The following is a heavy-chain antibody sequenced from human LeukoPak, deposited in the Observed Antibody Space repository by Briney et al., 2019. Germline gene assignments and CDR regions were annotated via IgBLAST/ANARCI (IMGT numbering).Heavy chain of an antibody. Sequence: GGSLTLSCASSGLTVSGNYMSWVRQAQGKGLEWVSVIYSGGSTYYADSVKGRFTISRDNSNNMLYLQMNSLRAEDTAVYYCARDSSSHYYFDYWGQGTLVTVSS. V-gene: IGHV3-66*01. D-gene: IGHD2-2*01. CDR2: IYSGGST. CDR1: GLTVSGNY. J-gene: IGHJ4*02. CDR3: ARDSSSHYYFDY.